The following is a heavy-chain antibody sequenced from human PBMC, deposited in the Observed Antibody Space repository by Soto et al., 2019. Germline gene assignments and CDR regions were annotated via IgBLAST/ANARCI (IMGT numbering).Heavy chain of an antibody. CDR2: ISYDGSNK. J-gene: IGHJ4*02. V-gene: IGHV3-30*18. Sequence: GGSLRLSCAASGFTFSSYGMHWVRQAPGKGLEWVAVISYDGSNKYYADSVKGRFTISRDNSKNTLYLQMNSLRAEDTAVYYCAKDRLLWFGELLGAGFDYWGQGTLVTVSS. CDR1: GFTFSSYG. CDR3: AKDRLLWFGELLGAGFDY. D-gene: IGHD3-10*01.